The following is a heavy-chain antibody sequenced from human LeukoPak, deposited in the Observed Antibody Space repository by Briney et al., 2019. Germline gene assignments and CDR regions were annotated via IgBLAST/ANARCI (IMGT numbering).Heavy chain of an antibody. V-gene: IGHV3-74*01. CDR2: INGDGSST. CDR1: GFTFSSYW. D-gene: IGHD2-8*01. J-gene: IGHJ4*02. CDR3: AREGFGVPVY. Sequence: GGSLRLSCAASGFTFSSYWMHWVRQAPGKGLVWVSRINGDGSSTSYADSVKGRFTISRDNAKNTLYLQMNSLRAEDTAVYYCAREGFGVPVYWGQGTLVTVSS.